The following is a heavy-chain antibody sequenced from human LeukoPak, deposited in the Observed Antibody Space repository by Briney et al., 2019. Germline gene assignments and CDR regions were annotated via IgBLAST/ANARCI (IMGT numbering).Heavy chain of an antibody. J-gene: IGHJ4*02. Sequence: GSLRLSCAASGFTFSNYGMSWGRQAPGKGLEWSGYIYYSGSTKYNTSLKSRGTISVNTSKKKFSLKLSSVTAADTAMYYCARVSVYDCESFYDYWGQGSLVTVSS. CDR1: GFTFSNYG. CDR3: ARVSVYDCESFYDY. D-gene: IGHD5/OR15-5a*01. CDR2: IYYSGST. V-gene: IGHV4-59*01.